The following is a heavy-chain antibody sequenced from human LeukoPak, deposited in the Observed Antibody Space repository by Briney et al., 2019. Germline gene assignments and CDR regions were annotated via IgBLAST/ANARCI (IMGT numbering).Heavy chain of an antibody. CDR2: IYNSGSA. J-gene: IGHJ4*02. V-gene: IGHV4-30-2*01. CDR1: GDSFNRGGYY. D-gene: IGHD3-10*01. CDR3: ASGAGGSGNHLFDY. Sequence: SQTLSLTCTVSGDSFNRGGYYWSWIRQPPGKGLEWIGQIYNSGSAFYNPSLRSRVTMPVDRSKNQFSLQLTSVTAADTAVYYCASGAGGSGNHLFDYWGQGTLVTVSS.